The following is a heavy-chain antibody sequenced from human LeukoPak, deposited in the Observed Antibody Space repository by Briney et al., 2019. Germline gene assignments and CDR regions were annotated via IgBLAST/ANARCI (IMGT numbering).Heavy chain of an antibody. D-gene: IGHD6-13*01. J-gene: IGHJ4*02. CDR1: GGSISSYH. Sequence: SETLSLTCTVSGGSISSYHWSWIRQPPGKGLEGIGHFYYTGTVIYNPPHKSRGAISVYPSKSPLSLDLTYVTAADPAVYYCARSPVRIAAVGRAFDYWGQGTLVTVSS. CDR2: FYYTGTV. V-gene: IGHV4-59*01. CDR3: ARSPVRIAAVGRAFDY.